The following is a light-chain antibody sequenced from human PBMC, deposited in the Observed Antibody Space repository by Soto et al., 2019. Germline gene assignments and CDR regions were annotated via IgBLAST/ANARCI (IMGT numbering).Light chain of an antibody. CDR1: QGISSA. J-gene: IGKJ2*01. CDR3: LQFNTYPYT. CDR2: DAS. V-gene: IGKV1-13*02. Sequence: AIQLTQSPSSLSASVGDRVTITCRASQGISSALAWYQQKPGKAPKLLIYDASSLESGVPSRFSGSGSGTDFTLTNSSLQPEDFATYYCLQFNTYPYTFGQGTKLEIK.